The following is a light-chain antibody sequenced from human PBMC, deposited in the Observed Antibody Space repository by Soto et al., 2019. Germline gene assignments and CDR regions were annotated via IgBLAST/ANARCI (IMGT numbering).Light chain of an antibody. CDR3: QQYDNLPMYT. J-gene: IGKJ2*01. Sequence: DILMTQSPSSLSASVGDRVTITCRASQSIDTFLNWYQQKPGKAPKLLIYDASNLETGVPSRFSGSGSGTDFTFTISSLLPEDIATYYCQQYDNLPMYTFGQGTKLEIK. CDR1: QSIDTF. V-gene: IGKV1-33*01. CDR2: DAS.